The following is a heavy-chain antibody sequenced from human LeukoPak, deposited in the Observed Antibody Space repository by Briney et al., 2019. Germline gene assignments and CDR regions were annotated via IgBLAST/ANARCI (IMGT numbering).Heavy chain of an antibody. D-gene: IGHD2-15*01. Sequence: PSETLSLTCTVSGGSISSYYWSWIRQPPGEGLEWIGYIYYSGSTNYNPSLKSRVTISVDTSKNQFSLKLSSVTAADTAVYYCAGGEIYCSGGSCYSFGWFDPWGQGTLVTVSS. CDR2: IYYSGST. J-gene: IGHJ5*02. CDR3: AGGEIYCSGGSCYSFGWFDP. CDR1: GGSISSYY. V-gene: IGHV4-59*01.